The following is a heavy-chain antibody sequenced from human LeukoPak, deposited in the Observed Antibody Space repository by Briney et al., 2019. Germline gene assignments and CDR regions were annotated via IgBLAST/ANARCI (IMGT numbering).Heavy chain of an antibody. D-gene: IGHD1-26*01. Sequence: GASVKVSCKASGYTFTSYDINWVRQATGQGLEWMGWMNPNSGNTGYAQKFQGRVTMTRNTSISTAYMELSSLRSDDTAVYYCARGRSVGANFDYWGQGTLVTVSS. CDR1: GYTFTSYD. V-gene: IGHV1-8*01. J-gene: IGHJ4*02. CDR2: MNPNSGNT. CDR3: ARGRSVGANFDY.